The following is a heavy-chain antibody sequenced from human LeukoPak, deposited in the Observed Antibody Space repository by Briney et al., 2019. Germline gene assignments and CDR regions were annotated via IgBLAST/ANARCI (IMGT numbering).Heavy chain of an antibody. D-gene: IGHD3-22*01. CDR1: GGSISSSNYY. CDR2: IYYSGST. Sequence: SETLSLTCTVSGGSISSSNYYWGWIRQPPGKGLEWIGNIYYSGSTYYNPSLKSRVTISVDTSKNQFSLKLSSVTAADTAVYYCARTTDYYDSSGYYYGDKIFDYWGQGTLVTVSS. J-gene: IGHJ4*02. V-gene: IGHV4-39*01. CDR3: ARTTDYYDSSGYYYGDKIFDY.